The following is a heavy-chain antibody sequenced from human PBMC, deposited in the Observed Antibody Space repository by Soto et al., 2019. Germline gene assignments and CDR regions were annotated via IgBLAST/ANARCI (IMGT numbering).Heavy chain of an antibody. CDR1: GDSISSGDYY. Sequence: SETLSLTCTVSGDSISSGDYYWSWIRQPPGKGLQWIGYIYYSGNTYSNPSLKSRVTISTDTSKNQFSLKLSSVTAADTAVYYCANYGSGSYYWFDPWGQGTLVTVSS. CDR3: ANYGSGSYYWFDP. J-gene: IGHJ5*02. V-gene: IGHV4-30-4*01. D-gene: IGHD3-10*01. CDR2: IYYSGNT.